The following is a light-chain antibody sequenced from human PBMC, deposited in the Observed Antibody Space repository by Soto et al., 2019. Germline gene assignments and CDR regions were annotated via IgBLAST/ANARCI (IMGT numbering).Light chain of an antibody. V-gene: IGKV1-5*01. CDR3: LQYSSHSWT. CDR2: DAS. Sequence: DIQMTQSPSTLSGSVGDRVTITCRASQTISSWLAWYQQKPGKAPKLLIHDASTLESGVPSRFSGSGSGTEFTLTISRLQPDDVATYYCLQYSSHSWTFGQGTKVDIK. CDR1: QTISSW. J-gene: IGKJ1*01.